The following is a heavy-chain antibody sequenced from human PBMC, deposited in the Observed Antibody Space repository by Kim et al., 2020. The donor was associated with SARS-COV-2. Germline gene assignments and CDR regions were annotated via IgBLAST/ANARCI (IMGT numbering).Heavy chain of an antibody. CDR3: ATRKPAGGLAAF. D-gene: IGHD2-15*01. Sequence: SETLSLTCTVSGGSLSSGAYYWSWIRQHPGKGLEWIGYIHYTGTSFYNPSLKSRVTISMDTSKNQISLKLTSVTSADTAVYYCATRKPAGGLAAF. CDR2: IHYTGTS. V-gene: IGHV4-31*03. J-gene: IGHJ3*01. CDR1: GGSLSSGAYY.